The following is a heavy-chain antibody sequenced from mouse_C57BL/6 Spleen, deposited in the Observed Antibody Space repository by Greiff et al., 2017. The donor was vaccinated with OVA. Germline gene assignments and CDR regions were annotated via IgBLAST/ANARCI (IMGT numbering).Heavy chain of an antibody. CDR1: GYAFSSSW. D-gene: IGHD2-5*01. Sequence: VQLLQSGPELVKPGASVKISCKASGYAFSSSWMNWVKQRPGKGLAWIGRIYPGDGDTNSHGKFKGKATLTADKSSSPAYMQLSCLTSEDSAFDFCASSDYSNYEGAMDYWGQGTSVTGSS. CDR3: ASSDYSNYEGAMDY. CDR2: IYPGDGDT. V-gene: IGHV1-82*01. J-gene: IGHJ4*01.